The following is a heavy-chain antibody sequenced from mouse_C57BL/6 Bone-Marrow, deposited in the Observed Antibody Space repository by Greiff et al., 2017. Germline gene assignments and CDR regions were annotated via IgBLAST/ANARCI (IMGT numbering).Heavy chain of an antibody. J-gene: IGHJ1*03. D-gene: IGHD1-1*01. Sequence: QVQLQQPGAELVMPGASVKLSCKASGYTFTSYWMHWVKQRPGQGLEWIGEIDPSDSYTNYNQKFKGKSTLTVDKSSSTAYMQLSSLTSEDSAVYYCARCRYYYGSHWYFDVWGTGTTVTVSS. V-gene: IGHV1-69*01. CDR3: ARCRYYYGSHWYFDV. CDR2: IDPSDSYT. CDR1: GYTFTSYW.